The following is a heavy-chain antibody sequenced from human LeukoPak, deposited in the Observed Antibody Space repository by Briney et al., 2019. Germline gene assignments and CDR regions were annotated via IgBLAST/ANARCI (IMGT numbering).Heavy chain of an antibody. CDR3: AGGLYGDSSGYFAHHDY. CDR1: GFTFSSYA. Sequence: GGSLRLSCAASGFTFSSYAMHWVRQAPGEGLEWGAVISYDGSNKYYADSERGRFTISRDNPKNTLYLQMNSLRAEDTAVCYCAGGLYGDSSGYFAHHDYWGQGPLVIVSS. J-gene: IGHJ4*02. D-gene: IGHD3-22*01. V-gene: IGHV3-30*04. CDR2: ISYDGSNK.